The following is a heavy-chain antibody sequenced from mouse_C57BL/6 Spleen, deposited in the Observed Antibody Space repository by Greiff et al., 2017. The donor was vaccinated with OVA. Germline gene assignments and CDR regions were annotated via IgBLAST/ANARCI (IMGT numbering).Heavy chain of an antibody. CDR1: GYTFTSYW. Sequence: QVQLQQPGAELVRPGSSVKLSCKASGYTFTSYWMHWVKQRPIQGLEWIGNIDPSDSEPHYNQKFKDKATLTVDKYSSTAYMQLSSLTSEDSAVYYCARGGYYGSSYVDWYFDVWGTGTTVTVSS. V-gene: IGHV1-52*01. CDR3: ARGGYYGSSYVDWYFDV. D-gene: IGHD1-1*01. CDR2: IDPSDSEP. J-gene: IGHJ1*03.